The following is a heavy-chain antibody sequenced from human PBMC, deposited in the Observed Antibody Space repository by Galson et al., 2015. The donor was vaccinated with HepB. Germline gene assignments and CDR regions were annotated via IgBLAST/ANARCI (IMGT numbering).Heavy chain of an antibody. J-gene: IGHJ2*01. D-gene: IGHD5-12*01. CDR1: GGTFSNYA. Sequence: SVKVSCKASGGTFSNYAISWVRQAPGQGLEWMGGIIPILGIANYGQKFQGRVTITADKSTSTAYMELSSLRSEETAVYYCARGEEYSGDDSSHFDLWSRGTLFTVLS. CDR2: IIPILGIA. CDR3: ARGEEYSGDDSSHFDL. V-gene: IGHV1-69*10.